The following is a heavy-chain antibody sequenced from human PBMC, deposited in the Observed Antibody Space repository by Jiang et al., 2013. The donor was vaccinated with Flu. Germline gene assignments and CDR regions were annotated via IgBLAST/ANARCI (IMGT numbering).Heavy chain of an antibody. Sequence: ALLKPSETLSLTCTVSGGSISSSSYYWGWIRQPPGKGLEWIGSIYYSGSTYYNPSLKSRVTISVDTSKNQFSLKLSSVTAADTAVYYCASRSEFTGSFIPSKPGAYYFDYWGQGTLVTVSS. CDR3: ASRSEFTGSFIPSKPGAYYFDY. J-gene: IGHJ4*02. D-gene: IGHD1-14*01. CDR1: GGSISSSSYY. CDR2: IYYSGST. V-gene: IGHV4-39*01.